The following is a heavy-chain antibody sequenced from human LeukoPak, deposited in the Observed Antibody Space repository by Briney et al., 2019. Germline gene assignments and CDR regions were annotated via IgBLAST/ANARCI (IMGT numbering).Heavy chain of an antibody. J-gene: IGHJ4*02. V-gene: IGHV3-30*14. Sequence: GGSLRLSCEGSGFTFSTYPMHWVRQAPDKGLEWVAMISHHGSNEYYADSVKGRFTISRDNSKNTLYLQMNNPRVEDTAIYYCARVHDTSGYYHYFDSWGQGTLVTVSS. D-gene: IGHD3-9*01. CDR2: ISHHGSNE. CDR1: GFTFSTYP. CDR3: ARVHDTSGYYHYFDS.